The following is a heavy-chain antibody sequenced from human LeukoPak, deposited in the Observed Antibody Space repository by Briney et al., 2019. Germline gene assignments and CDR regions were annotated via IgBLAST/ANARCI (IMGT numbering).Heavy chain of an antibody. D-gene: IGHD3-10*01. CDR3: ARAPSVGYYFDY. V-gene: IGHV1-2*06. J-gene: IGHJ4*02. Sequence: ASVKVSCKASGYIFTGYYMHWVRQAPGQGLEWMGRINPNTGGTNYAQKFQGRVTMTRDTSISTAYMELSRLKSDDTAVYYCARAPSVGYYFDYWGQGTLVTVSS. CDR1: GYIFTGYY. CDR2: INPNTGGT.